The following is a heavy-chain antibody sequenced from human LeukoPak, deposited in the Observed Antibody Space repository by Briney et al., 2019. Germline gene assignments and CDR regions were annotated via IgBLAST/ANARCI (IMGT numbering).Heavy chain of an antibody. J-gene: IGHJ4*02. D-gene: IGHD3-22*01. Sequence: SETLSLTCAVYGGSFSGYYWSWIRQPPGKGLEWIGEINHSGSTNYNPSLKSRVTISIDTSKNQFSPKLSSVTAADTAVYYCARGGPRTYYDSSGYVWGQGTLVTVSS. CDR1: GGSFSGYY. CDR2: INHSGST. V-gene: IGHV4-34*01. CDR3: ARGGPRTYYDSSGYV.